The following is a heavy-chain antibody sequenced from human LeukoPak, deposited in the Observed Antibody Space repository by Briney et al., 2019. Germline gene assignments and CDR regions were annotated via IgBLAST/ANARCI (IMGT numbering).Heavy chain of an antibody. D-gene: IGHD6-19*01. V-gene: IGHV1-2*02. J-gene: IGHJ4*02. CDR1: GYTFTGYY. Sequence: GASVKVSCTASGYTFTGYYMHWVRQAPGQGLEWMGWINPNSGGTNYAQKFQGRVTMTRDTSISTAYMELSRLRSDDTAVYYCARIAVAGKYFDYWGQGTLVTVSS. CDR3: ARIAVAGKYFDY. CDR2: INPNSGGT.